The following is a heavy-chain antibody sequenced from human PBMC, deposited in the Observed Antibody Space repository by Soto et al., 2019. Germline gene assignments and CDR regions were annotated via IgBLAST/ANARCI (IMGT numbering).Heavy chain of an antibody. V-gene: IGHV3-23*01. CDR3: AKRQGIGAAAKNFDF. CDR1: GFTFSTYA. Sequence: PGGSLRLSCAVSGFTFSTYAMSWVRQAPGKGLEWVSVISGSGDSTYYADSVKGRFTISRDNSKNMLYLQMNSLRAEDTAVYFCAKRQGIGAAAKNFDFWGQGARVTVSS. J-gene: IGHJ4*02. D-gene: IGHD6-13*01. CDR2: ISGSGDST.